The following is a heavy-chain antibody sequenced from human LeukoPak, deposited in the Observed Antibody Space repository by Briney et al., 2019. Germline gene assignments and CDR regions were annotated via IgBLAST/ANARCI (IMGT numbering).Heavy chain of an antibody. V-gene: IGHV3-23*01. Sequence: GGSLRLSCAASGFTFITYAMTWVRQAPGKGLEWVSVISGSGGSTHYANSVRGRFTISRDNSKNTLYLQMDSLRADDTAVYYCARDRYGDYSFDYWGQGTLVTVSS. CDR3: ARDRYGDYSFDY. CDR1: GFTFITYA. CDR2: ISGSGGST. J-gene: IGHJ4*02. D-gene: IGHD4-17*01.